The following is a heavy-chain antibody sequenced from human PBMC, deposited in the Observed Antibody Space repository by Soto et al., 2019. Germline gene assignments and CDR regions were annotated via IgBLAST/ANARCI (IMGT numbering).Heavy chain of an antibody. Sequence: QEQLVESGGGVVQPGTSLRLSCLASGFTFNSYGMHWVRQAPGKGLEWGEAIWFDGSDKYYADSVKGRFTISRDNSKNTLYLQMNSLRAEDTGVYYCARLVGAAAGRFDPWGQGTLVIVSS. J-gene: IGHJ5*02. CDR3: ARLVGAAAGRFDP. CDR1: GFTFNSYG. D-gene: IGHD6-13*01. CDR2: IWFDGSDK. V-gene: IGHV3-33*01.